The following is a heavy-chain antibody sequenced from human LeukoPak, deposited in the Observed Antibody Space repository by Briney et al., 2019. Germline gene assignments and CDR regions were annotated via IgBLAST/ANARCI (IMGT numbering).Heavy chain of an antibody. CDR3: TRDLYSSS. CDR2: IYSDGGRT. D-gene: IGHD6-6*01. CDR1: GFTFSGSW. J-gene: IGHJ4*02. Sequence: GGSLRLSCAASGFTFSGSWMHWVRQPPGKGLVWVSRIYSDGGRTNYADSVKGRFTISRDNAKNTLYLQMDSLRAEDTAVYYCTRDLYSSSWGQGTLVTVSS. V-gene: IGHV3-74*01.